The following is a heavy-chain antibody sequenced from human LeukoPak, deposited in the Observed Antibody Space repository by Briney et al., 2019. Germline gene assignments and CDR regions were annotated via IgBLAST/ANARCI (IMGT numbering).Heavy chain of an antibody. Sequence: SQTLSLTCTVSGGSISSGDYYWSWIRQPPGKGLEWIGYIYYGGSTYYNPSLKSRVTISVDTSKNQFSLKLSSVTAADTAVYYCARWGNTAMVQWPQRSAFDIWGQGTMVTVSS. CDR1: GGSISSGDYY. V-gene: IGHV4-30-4*01. J-gene: IGHJ3*02. CDR3: ARWGNTAMVQWPQRSAFDI. D-gene: IGHD5-18*01. CDR2: IYYGGST.